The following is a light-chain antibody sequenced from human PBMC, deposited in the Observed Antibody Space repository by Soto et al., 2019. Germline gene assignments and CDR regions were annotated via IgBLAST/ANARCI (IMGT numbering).Light chain of an antibody. Sequence: QSVLTQPPSVSGAPGQRVTISCTGSYSNIGAGYEVHWYQQIPGTAPKLLISGHNNRPSGVPDRFLGSKSGTSASLTIIGLQAEDEADYYCQSYDSSLSGSGVFGGGTKLTV. CDR2: GHN. V-gene: IGLV1-40*01. J-gene: IGLJ3*02. CDR1: YSNIGAGYE. CDR3: QSYDSSLSGSGV.